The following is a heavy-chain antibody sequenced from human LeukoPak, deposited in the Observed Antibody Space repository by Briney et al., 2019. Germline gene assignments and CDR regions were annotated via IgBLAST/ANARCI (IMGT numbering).Heavy chain of an antibody. CDR3: ARDFIVGATTGAFDI. CDR2: INPSGGST. CDR1: GYTFTSYY. V-gene: IGHV1-46*01. D-gene: IGHD1-26*01. J-gene: IGHJ3*02. Sequence: ASVKVSCKVSGYTFTSYYMHWVRQAPGQGLEWMGIINPSGGSTSYAQKFQGRVTMTRDMSTSTVYMELSSLRSEDTAVYYCARDFIVGATTGAFDIWGQGTMVTVSS.